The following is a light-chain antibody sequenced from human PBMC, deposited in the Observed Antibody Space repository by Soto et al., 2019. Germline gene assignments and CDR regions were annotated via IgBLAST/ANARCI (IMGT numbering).Light chain of an antibody. CDR2: GAS. CDR3: QQSYGTPSIT. V-gene: IGKV3-11*01. J-gene: IGKJ5*01. CDR1: HRVNTY. Sequence: EILMTQSPATLSVSPGERATLSCRASHRVNTYLAWYQQRPGQAPRLLIYGASNRATGIPDRFSGSGSGTDFTLTISRLEPEDFATYYCQQSYGTPSITFGQGTRLEIK.